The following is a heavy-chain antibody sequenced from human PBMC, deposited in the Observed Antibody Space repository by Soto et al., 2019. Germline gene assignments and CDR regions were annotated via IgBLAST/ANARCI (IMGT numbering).Heavy chain of an antibody. CDR1: GGSFSGYY. Sequence: SETLSLTCAVYGGSFSGYYWSWIRQPPGKGLEWIGEINHSGSTNYNPSLKSRGTISVDTSKNQFSLKPSSVTAADTAVYYCARQRGGYCSSTSCHRLTPGYYYYMDVWGKGTTVTVSS. CDR2: INHSGST. V-gene: IGHV4-34*01. CDR3: ARQRGGYCSSTSCHRLTPGYYYYMDV. D-gene: IGHD2-2*01. J-gene: IGHJ6*03.